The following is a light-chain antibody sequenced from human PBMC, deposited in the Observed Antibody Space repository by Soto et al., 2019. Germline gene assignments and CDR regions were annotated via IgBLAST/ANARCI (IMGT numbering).Light chain of an antibody. CDR2: GSS. J-gene: IGKJ2*01. Sequence: EIVLTQSPVTLSLSPGERATLSCRASQIVSSNHLAWYQHKPGQAPRLLNYGSSSRATGIPDRFSGSGSGTDFTITISRREPEDFAVYFCHLYGGSPPHTFGQGTKVEIK. CDR1: QIVSSNH. V-gene: IGKV3-20*01. CDR3: HLYGGSPPHT.